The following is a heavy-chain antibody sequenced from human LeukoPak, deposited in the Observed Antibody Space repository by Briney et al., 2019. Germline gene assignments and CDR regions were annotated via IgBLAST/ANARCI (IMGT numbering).Heavy chain of an antibody. D-gene: IGHD1-26*01. CDR1: GFTFSSYA. CDR2: ISHDGSNK. V-gene: IGHV3-30*04. Sequence: PGRSLRLSCAASGFTFSSYAMHWVRQAPGKGLEWVAVISHDGSNKYYADSVKGRFTISRDNSKNTLYLQMNSLRAEDTAVYYCAKDSRSGSYYFDYWGQGTLVAVSS. CDR3: AKDSRSGSYYFDY. J-gene: IGHJ4*02.